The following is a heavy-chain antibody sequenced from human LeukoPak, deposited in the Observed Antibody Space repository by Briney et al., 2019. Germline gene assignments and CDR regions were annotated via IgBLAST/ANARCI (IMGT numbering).Heavy chain of an antibody. V-gene: IGHV3-30-3*01. CDR2: ISYDGSNK. J-gene: IGHJ6*02. D-gene: IGHD1-1*01. CDR1: GFTFSSYA. CDR3: ARVGAGNDRGMDV. Sequence: GGSLRLSCAASGFTFSSYAMHWVRQAPGKGLEWVAVISYDGSNKYYADSVKGRFTISRDNSKNTLYLQMNSLRAEDTAVYYCARVGAGNDRGMDVWGQGTTVTVSS.